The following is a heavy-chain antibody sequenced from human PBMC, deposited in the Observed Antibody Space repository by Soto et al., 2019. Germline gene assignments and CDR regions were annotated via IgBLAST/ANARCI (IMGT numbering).Heavy chain of an antibody. CDR3: ARCFWSGYYPDY. V-gene: IGHV4-59*01. Sequence: SETLSLTCTVSGGSISSYYWSWIRQPPGKGLEWIGYIYYSGSTNYNPSLKSRVTISVDTSKNQFSLKLSSVTAADTAVYYCARCFWSGYYPDYWGQGTLVTVSS. D-gene: IGHD3-3*01. CDR1: GGSISSYY. CDR2: IYYSGST. J-gene: IGHJ4*02.